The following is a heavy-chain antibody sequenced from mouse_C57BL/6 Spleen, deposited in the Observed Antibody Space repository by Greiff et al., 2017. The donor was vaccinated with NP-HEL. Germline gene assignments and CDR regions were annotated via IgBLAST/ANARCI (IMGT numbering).Heavy chain of an antibody. D-gene: IGHD1-1*01. V-gene: IGHV1-52*01. CDR1: GYTFTSYW. CDR3: ITTVVATDFDY. Sequence: QVQLQQPGAELVKPGSSVKLSCKASGYTFTSYWMPWVKQRPIQGLEWIGNIDPSDSDTHYNQKFKDKATLTVDKSSSTAYMQLSSLTSEDAAVYYCITTVVATDFDYWGQGTTLTVSS. CDR2: IDPSDSDT. J-gene: IGHJ2*01.